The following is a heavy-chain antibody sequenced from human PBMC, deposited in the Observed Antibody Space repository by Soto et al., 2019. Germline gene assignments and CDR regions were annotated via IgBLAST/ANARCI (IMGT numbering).Heavy chain of an antibody. J-gene: IGHJ4*02. D-gene: IGHD3-10*01. CDR1: GFTFSNAW. Sequence: EVQLVESGGGLVKPGGSLRLSCAASGFTFSNAWMSWVRQAPGKGLEWVGRIKSKTDGGTTDYAAPVKGRFTISRDDSKNTLYLQMNSLKTEDTAVYYCTTRTNYYGSEGDYWGQGTLVTVSS. V-gene: IGHV3-15*01. CDR3: TTRTNYYGSEGDY. CDR2: IKSKTDGGTT.